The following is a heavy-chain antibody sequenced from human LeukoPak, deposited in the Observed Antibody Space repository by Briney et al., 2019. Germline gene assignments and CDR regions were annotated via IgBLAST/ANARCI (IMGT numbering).Heavy chain of an antibody. CDR1: GFTVSDYY. J-gene: IGHJ4*02. D-gene: IGHD1-1*01. CDR2: LYTDDTT. V-gene: IGHV3-53*01. CDR3: ARGGAFYWNPRY. Sequence: GGSLRLSCVASGFTVSDYYMSWVRQAPGKGLEWVSLLYTDDTTIYADSVEGRFTISRDDSKNTVYLHMTTLRGEDTAVYYCARGGAFYWNPRYWGQGTLVTVSS.